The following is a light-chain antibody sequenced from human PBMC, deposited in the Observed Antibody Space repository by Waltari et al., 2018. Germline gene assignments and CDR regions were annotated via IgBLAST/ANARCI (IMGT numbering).Light chain of an antibody. V-gene: IGLV3-1*01. CDR1: TWGATY. Sequence: SYELTQQPSMSVSPGQTASITCSGDTWGATYACWYQQKPGQSPVLVIYQDSKRPSGIPERFSGSNSGNTATLTISGTQAMDEADYYCQAWDSSTASVVFGGGTKLTVL. CDR3: QAWDSSTASVV. CDR2: QDS. J-gene: IGLJ2*01.